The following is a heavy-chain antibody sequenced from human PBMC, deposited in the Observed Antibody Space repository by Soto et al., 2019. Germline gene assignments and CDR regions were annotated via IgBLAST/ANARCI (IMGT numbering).Heavy chain of an antibody. Sequence: QITLKESGPTLVKPTQTLTLTCTFSGFSLSSSGVGVGWIRQPPGKALEWLALIYGDDGERYTPSLKTRLTTTKDTPKKQVVLTMTNMDPVDTATYDCAHREGDDYVWGSYKDAFDVWGQGTMVTVSS. CDR2: IYGDDGE. J-gene: IGHJ3*01. D-gene: IGHD3-16*01. CDR3: AHREGDDYVWGSYKDAFDV. V-gene: IGHV2-5*02. CDR1: GFSLSSSGVG.